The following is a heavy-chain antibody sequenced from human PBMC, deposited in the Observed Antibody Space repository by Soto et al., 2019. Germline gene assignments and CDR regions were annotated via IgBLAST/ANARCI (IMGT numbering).Heavy chain of an antibody. CDR3: ATVYCATTSCYAPFDY. CDR2: IKTNRDCGTV. Sequence: EVHLVESGGGLVKAGGSLTLSCAASGFTFSNAWMSWVRQAPGKRLEWIGRIKTNRDCGTVAYASPVKGRFTISRDDSKSMLYLDLNSLKKVDTGVYFCATVYCATTSCYAPFDYWGKGTLVTVSS. CDR1: GFTFSNAW. V-gene: IGHV3-15*01. D-gene: IGHD2-2*01. J-gene: IGHJ4*02.